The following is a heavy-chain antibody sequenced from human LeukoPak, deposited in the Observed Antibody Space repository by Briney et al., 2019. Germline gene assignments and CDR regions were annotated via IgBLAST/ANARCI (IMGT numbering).Heavy chain of an antibody. D-gene: IGHD2-21*02. J-gene: IGHJ4*02. CDR2: IYYSGST. V-gene: IGHV4-59*01. CDR1: GSSISNYY. CDR3: ARDGGYCGGDCYFY. Sequence: SETLSLTCTVSGSSISNYYWSWIRQPPGKGLEWIGYIYYSGSTNYNPSLKSRVTISVDTSKNQFSLGLSSVTAADTAVYYCARDGGYCGGDCYFYWGQGTLVTVSS.